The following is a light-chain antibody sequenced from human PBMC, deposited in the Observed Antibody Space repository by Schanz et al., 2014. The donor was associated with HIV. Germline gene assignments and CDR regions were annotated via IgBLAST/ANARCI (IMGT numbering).Light chain of an antibody. J-gene: IGKJ4*01. V-gene: IGKV3-11*01. CDR2: GAS. Sequence: EIVLTQSPGSLSLSPGGRATLSCRASQSLGGSQLAWYQHKPGQAPRLLIYGASNRATGIPARFSGSGSGTDFTLTISSLEPEDFAVYYCQQRSNWPLTFGGGTKVEIK. CDR1: QSLGGSQ. CDR3: QQRSNWPLT.